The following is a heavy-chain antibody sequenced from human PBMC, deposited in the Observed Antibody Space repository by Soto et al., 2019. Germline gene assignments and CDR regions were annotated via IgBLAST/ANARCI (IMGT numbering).Heavy chain of an antibody. V-gene: IGHV4-34*01. D-gene: IGHD3-10*01. Sequence: PSETLSLTCAVYGGSFSGYYWSWIRQPPGKGLEWIGEINHSGSTNYNPSLKSRVTISVDTSKNQFSLKLSSVTAADTAVYYCARGTLVRGVIKRAYYYYGMDVWGQGTTVTVS. CDR3: ARGTLVRGVIKRAYYYYGMDV. CDR1: GGSFSGYY. CDR2: INHSGST. J-gene: IGHJ6*02.